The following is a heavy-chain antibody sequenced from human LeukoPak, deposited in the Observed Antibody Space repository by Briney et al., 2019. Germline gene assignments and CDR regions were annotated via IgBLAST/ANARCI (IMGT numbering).Heavy chain of an antibody. Sequence: SETLSLTCAVYGGSFSGYYWSWIRQPPGKGLEWIGEINHSGSTNYNPSLKSRVTISVDTSKNQFSLKLSSVTAADTAVYYCARGPRLTGTSVVSGAFDIWGQGTMVTVSS. V-gene: IGHV4-34*01. J-gene: IGHJ3*02. CDR2: INHSGST. CDR1: GGSFSGYY. D-gene: IGHD1/OR15-1a*01. CDR3: ARGPRLTGTSVVSGAFDI.